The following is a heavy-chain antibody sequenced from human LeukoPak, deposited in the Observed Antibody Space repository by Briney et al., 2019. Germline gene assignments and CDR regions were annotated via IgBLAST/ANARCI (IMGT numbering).Heavy chain of an antibody. J-gene: IGHJ4*02. CDR3: AKGFCSSTSCYEEGYYFDY. Sequence: GGSLRLSCAASGFTFSSYAMSWVRQAPGKGLEWVSAISGSGGSTYYADSVKGRFTISRDNSKNTLYLQMNGLRAEDAAVYYCAKGFCSSTSCYEEGYYFDYWGQGTLFSPSS. CDR2: ISGSGGST. D-gene: IGHD2-2*01. CDR1: GFTFSSYA. V-gene: IGHV3-23*01.